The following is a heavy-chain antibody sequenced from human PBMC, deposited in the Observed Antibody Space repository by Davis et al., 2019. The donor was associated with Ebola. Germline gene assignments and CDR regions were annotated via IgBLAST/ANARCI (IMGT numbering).Heavy chain of an antibody. CDR1: GCTFSSYA. D-gene: IGHD3-10*01. Sequence: PAGSLRLSCAASGCTFSSYAMRWVRQAPGKGLEWVSAISGSGGSTYYADSVKGRFTISRDNSKNTLYLQMNSLRAEDTAVYYCAKDLSTMVRGGNWFDPWGQGTLVTVSS. V-gene: IGHV3-23*01. J-gene: IGHJ5*02. CDR2: ISGSGGST. CDR3: AKDLSTMVRGGNWFDP.